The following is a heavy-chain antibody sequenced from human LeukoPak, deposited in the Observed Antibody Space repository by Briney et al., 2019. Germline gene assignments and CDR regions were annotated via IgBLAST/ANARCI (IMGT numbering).Heavy chain of an antibody. CDR1: GFTFSSYT. CDR2: IKPDGTDT. J-gene: IGHJ3*02. V-gene: IGHV3-7*01. CDR3: ARDDNSEGYTYGFYAFDI. D-gene: IGHD5-18*01. Sequence: GGSLRLSCAASGFTFSSYTMSWVRQSPGKGLEWVANIKPDGTDTYYVGSVKGRFTISRDNAKNSVYLQIDSLRAEDTAVYFCARDDNSEGYTYGFYAFDIWGQGTMVTVSS.